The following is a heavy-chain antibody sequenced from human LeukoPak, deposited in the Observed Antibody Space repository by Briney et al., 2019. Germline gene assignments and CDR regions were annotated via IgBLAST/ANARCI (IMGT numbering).Heavy chain of an antibody. D-gene: IGHD2-8*01. CDR1: GYKFSSYW. CDR3: VRSVCENGVCYTEYLQH. V-gene: IGHV5-51*01. Sequence: GESLKISCKGFGYKFSSYWIGWVRQLPGEGLEWMGIIYPGDSDTRYSPSFQGQVTISADKSISTAYLQWSSLKASDTAMYYCVRSVCENGVCYTEYLQHWGQGTLVTVSS. CDR2: IYPGDSDT. J-gene: IGHJ1*01.